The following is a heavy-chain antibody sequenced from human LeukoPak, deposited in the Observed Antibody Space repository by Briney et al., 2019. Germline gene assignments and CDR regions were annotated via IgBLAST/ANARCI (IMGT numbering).Heavy chain of an antibody. CDR3: ARDKGIAVAGSGFFDP. V-gene: IGHV3-21*01. Sequence: PGGSLRLSCAASGFTFSSYSVNWVRQAPGKGLEWVSSISSGSSYIYYADSVKGRFTISRDNAKNSLYLQMNSLRAEDTAVYYCARDKGIAVAGSGFFDPWGQGTLVTVSS. D-gene: IGHD6-19*01. CDR1: GFTFSSYS. J-gene: IGHJ5*02. CDR2: ISSGSSYI.